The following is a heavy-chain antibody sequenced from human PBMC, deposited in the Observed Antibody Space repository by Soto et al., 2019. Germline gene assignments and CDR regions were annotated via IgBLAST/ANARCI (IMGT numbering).Heavy chain of an antibody. CDR2: IIPIFGTV. CDR1: GGTFRTYA. Sequence: QVPLLQSGAEVKKPGSSVRVSCEASGGTFRTYAISWVRQAPGQGLEWMGGIIPIFGTVNYAQKFQGRVTITADESTTTVYMDLRSLRSEDTAVYYCAKGAVAGTPTSYYYYGMDVWGQGTTVTVSS. V-gene: IGHV1-69*12. J-gene: IGHJ6*02. CDR3: AKGAVAGTPTSYYYYGMDV. D-gene: IGHD6-19*01.